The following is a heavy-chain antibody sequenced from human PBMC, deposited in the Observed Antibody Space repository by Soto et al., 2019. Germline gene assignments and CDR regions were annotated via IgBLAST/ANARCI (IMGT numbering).Heavy chain of an antibody. CDR2: IIPIFGTA. Sequence: QVQLVQPGAEVKKPGSSVKVSCKASGGTFSSYAISWVRQAPGQGLEWMGGIIPIFGTANYAQKFQGRVTITADESTSTAYMELSSLRSEDTAVYYCARGPTGYYKAAYYYGMDVWGQGTTVTVSS. V-gene: IGHV1-69*01. CDR3: ARGPTGYYKAAYYYGMDV. CDR1: GGTFSSYA. J-gene: IGHJ6*02. D-gene: IGHD3-9*01.